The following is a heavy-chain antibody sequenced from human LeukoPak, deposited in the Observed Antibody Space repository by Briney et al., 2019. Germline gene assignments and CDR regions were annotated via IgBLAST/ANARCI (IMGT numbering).Heavy chain of an antibody. V-gene: IGHV4-30-2*01. J-gene: IGHJ6*03. CDR1: GGSISSGGYY. Sequence: SETLSLTCTVSGGSISSGGYYWSWIRQPPGKGLEWIGYIYHSGSTYYNPSLKSRVTISVDRSKNQFSLKLSSVTAADTAVYYCASSCSGSYYYYYYHYMDVWGKGTTVTVSS. D-gene: IGHD1-26*01. CDR3: ASSCSGSYYYYYYHYMDV. CDR2: IYHSGST.